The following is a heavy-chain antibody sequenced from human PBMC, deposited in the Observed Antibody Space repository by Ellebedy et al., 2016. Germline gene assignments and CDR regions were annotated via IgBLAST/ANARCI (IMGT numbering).Heavy chain of an antibody. D-gene: IGHD3-22*01. Sequence: SETLSLTCTVSGGSVSTDTYSWTWIRQPPGKGLEWIGYLHNSGSTYYNPSLKSRVTISVDTSRNQFSLRLRSVTAADTAVYYCSRDVVPDSTGSYYYGMDVWGQGATVTVSS. V-gene: IGHV4-30-4*01. CDR3: SRDVVPDSTGSYYYGMDV. CDR1: GGSVSTDTYS. CDR2: LHNSGST. J-gene: IGHJ6*02.